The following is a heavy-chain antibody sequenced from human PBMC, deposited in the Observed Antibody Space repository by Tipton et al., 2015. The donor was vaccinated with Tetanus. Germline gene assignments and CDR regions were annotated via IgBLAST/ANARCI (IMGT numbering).Heavy chain of an antibody. V-gene: IGHV1-2*02. CDR1: GYTFTGYY. CDR2: IDPNSGGT. Sequence: QLVQSGAEVKKPGASVKVSCTASGYTFTGYYMYWVRQAPGQGLEWMRWIDPNSGGTIYAQKFQGRITMTRDTSISTAYLQWNSLKASDTAIYYCARRRTNTNLFFWFESWGQGTQVTVSS. J-gene: IGHJ5*01. D-gene: IGHD1/OR15-1a*01. CDR3: ARRRTNTNLFFWFES.